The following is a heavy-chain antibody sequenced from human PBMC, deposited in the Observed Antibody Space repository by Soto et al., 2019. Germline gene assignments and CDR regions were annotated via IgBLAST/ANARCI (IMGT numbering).Heavy chain of an antibody. J-gene: IGHJ4*02. CDR3: AREPLAHSYFDF. V-gene: IGHV4-4*07. CDR2: LYNAERT. Sequence: LSLTCTVSCGSFSSHYWSWIRQPAGKGLEWLGRLYNAERTSYNPSLKGRVTMSMDTSNNQFSLKLTSVTAADTAVYFCAREPLAHSYFDFWGQGTLVTVSS. CDR1: CGSFSSHY.